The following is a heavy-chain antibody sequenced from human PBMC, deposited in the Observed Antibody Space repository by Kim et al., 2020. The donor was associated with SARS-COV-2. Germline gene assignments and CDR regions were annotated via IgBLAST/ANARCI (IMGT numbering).Heavy chain of an antibody. D-gene: IGHD5-18*01. CDR1: GGTFSSYA. CDR3: ARGGWDRGGGYSYGYRSGYYYYDMDV. V-gene: IGHV1-69*13. Sequence: SVKVSCKASGGTFSSYAISWVRQAPGQGLEWMGGIIPIFGTANYAQKFQGRVTITADESTSTAYMELSSLRSEDTAVYYCARGGWDRGGGYSYGYRSGYYYYDMDVWGQGTTVTVSS. CDR2: IIPIFGTA. J-gene: IGHJ6*02.